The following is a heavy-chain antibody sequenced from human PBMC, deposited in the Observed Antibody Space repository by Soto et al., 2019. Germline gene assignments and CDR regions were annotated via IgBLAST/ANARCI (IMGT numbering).Heavy chain of an antibody. CDR1: GFTVSSND. D-gene: IGHD4-4*01. CDR3: ARDNSRKWFDP. V-gene: IGHV3-53*01. J-gene: IGHJ5*02. CDR2: IYSGGST. Sequence: QPGGSLRLSGAASGFTVSSNDISWVRQAPGKGLEWVSVIYSGGSTYYADSVKGRFTISRDNSKNTLYLQMNSLRVEDTAVYYCARDNSRKWFDPWGQGTLVTFSS.